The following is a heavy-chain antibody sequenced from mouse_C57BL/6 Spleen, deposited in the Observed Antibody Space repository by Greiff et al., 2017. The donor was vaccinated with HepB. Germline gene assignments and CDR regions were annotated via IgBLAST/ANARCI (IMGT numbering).Heavy chain of an antibody. J-gene: IGHJ4*01. CDR1: GYTFTDYY. D-gene: IGHD2-1*01. Sequence: VQRVESGAELVRPGASVKLSCKASGYTFTDYYINWVKQRPGQGLEWIARIYPGSGNTYYNEKFKGKATLTAEKSSSTAYMQLSSLTSEDSAVYFCAREGVYYGNYYAMDYWGQGTSVTVSS. CDR3: AREGVYYGNYYAMDY. V-gene: IGHV1-76*01. CDR2: IYPGSGNT.